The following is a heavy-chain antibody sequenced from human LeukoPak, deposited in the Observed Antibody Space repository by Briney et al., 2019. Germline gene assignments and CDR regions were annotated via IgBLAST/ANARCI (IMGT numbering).Heavy chain of an antibody. CDR3: ARDYYGSGSYSTDY. CDR2: INPNSGAT. J-gene: IGHJ4*02. Sequence: GASVKVSCKASGYTFTGSQMHWVRQAPGQGLEWMGWINPNSGATNYAQEFQGRVTMTRDTSIGTAYMELSRLRSDDTAVYYCARDYYGSGSYSTDYWGQGTLVTVSS. D-gene: IGHD3-10*01. CDR1: GYTFTGSQ. V-gene: IGHV1-2*02.